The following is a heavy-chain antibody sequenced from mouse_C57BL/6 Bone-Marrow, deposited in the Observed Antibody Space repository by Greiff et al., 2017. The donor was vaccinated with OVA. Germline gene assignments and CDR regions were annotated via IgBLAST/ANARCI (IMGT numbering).Heavy chain of an antibody. CDR2: SRNKANDYTT. J-gene: IGHJ4*01. CDR3: ARETTVVAREGVYYYAGDY. CDR1: GFTFSDFY. D-gene: IGHD1-1*01. V-gene: IGHV7-1*01. Sequence: EVQRVESGGGLVQSGRSLRLSCATSGFTFSDFYMEWVRQAPGKGLEWIAASRNKANDYTTEYSASVKGRFIVSRDTSQSILYLQMNALRAEDTAIYYCARETTVVAREGVYYYAGDYWGQGTSVTGAS.